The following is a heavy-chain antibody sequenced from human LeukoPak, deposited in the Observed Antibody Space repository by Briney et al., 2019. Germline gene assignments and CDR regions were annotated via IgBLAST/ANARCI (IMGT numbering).Heavy chain of an antibody. CDR3: ARDMSAAERAMDV. CDR2: IHTSSTFT. J-gene: IGHJ6*02. CDR1: GFSFSDYH. Sequence: GGSLRLSCAASGFSFSDYHMSWVRQAPGKGLEWISLIHTSSTFTYYADSVKGRFTISRDDAKNSLFLQMNSLRADDTAVYYCARDMSAAERAMDVWGQGTTVTVSS. D-gene: IGHD2-2*01. V-gene: IGHV3-11*05.